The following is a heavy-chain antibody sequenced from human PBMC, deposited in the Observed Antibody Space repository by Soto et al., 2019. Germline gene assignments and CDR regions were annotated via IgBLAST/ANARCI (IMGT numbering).Heavy chain of an antibody. CDR3: AATRLGY. Sequence: EVQLVESGGGLVQPGGSLRLSCAVSGFTVSSNYMSWVRQAPGKGLEWVSVIYSGGSTYYADSVKGRFTISRHNAKTTLYFHMNSLRAEDTAVYYCAATRLGYWGQGTLVTVSS. J-gene: IGHJ4*02. D-gene: IGHD5-12*01. V-gene: IGHV3-53*04. CDR1: GFTVSSNY. CDR2: IYSGGST.